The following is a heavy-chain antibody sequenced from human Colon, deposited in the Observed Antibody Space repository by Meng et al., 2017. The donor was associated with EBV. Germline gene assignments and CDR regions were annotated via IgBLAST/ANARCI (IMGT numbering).Heavy chain of an antibody. J-gene: IGHJ2*01. Sequence: QVQLQESGPGLVKPSQTLYFTCPVPGGAISSGNHYWSWSRQPPGKGLEYIGYIYYSGSTYYNPALKSRVIISVDTSKNQFSLRLNSVTAADTAVYYCASLYGDSSVWYLDLWGRGTLVTVAS. V-gene: IGHV4-30-4*01. D-gene: IGHD4-17*01. CDR3: ASLYGDSSVWYLDL. CDR1: GGAISSGNHY. CDR2: IYYSGST.